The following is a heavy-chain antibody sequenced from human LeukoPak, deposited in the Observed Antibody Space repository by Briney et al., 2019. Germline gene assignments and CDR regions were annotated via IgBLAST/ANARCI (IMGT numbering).Heavy chain of an antibody. CDR1: GGSFSGYY. CDR2: INHSGST. D-gene: IGHD3-10*01. V-gene: IGHV4-34*01. CDR3: ARRGGGHIWFGHDY. J-gene: IGHJ4*02. Sequence: SETLSLTCAVYGGSFSGYYWSWIRQPPGKGLEWIGEINHSGSTNYNPSLKSRVTISVDTSKNQFSLKLSSVTGADTAVYYCARRGGGHIWFGHDYWGQGTLVTVSS.